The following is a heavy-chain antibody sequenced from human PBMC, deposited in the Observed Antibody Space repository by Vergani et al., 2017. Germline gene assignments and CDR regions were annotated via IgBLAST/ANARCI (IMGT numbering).Heavy chain of an antibody. Sequence: EVQLVQSGAEVKKPGESLKISCKGSGYSFTSYWIGWVRQMPGKGLEWMGIIYPGDSDTRYSPSFQGQVTISADKSISTAYLQWSSLKAADTAVYYCARRGYDILSSHAFDIWGQGTMVTVSS. J-gene: IGHJ3*02. CDR1: GYSFTSYW. CDR3: ARRGYDILSSHAFDI. V-gene: IGHV5-51*01. CDR2: IYPGDSDT. D-gene: IGHD3-9*01.